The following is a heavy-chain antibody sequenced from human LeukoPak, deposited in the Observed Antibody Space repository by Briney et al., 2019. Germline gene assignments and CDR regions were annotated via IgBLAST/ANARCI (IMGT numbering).Heavy chain of an antibody. CDR2: ISYDGSNT. V-gene: IGHV3-30*03. CDR3: GRSRYSITVANTYFDY. Sequence: GGSLRLSCAASGFTFSSYSMNWVRQAPGEGLEWVAFISYDGSNTYYANSVRGRFTISSDNSKNTMYLQMNSLRPEDTAVYYCGRSRYSITVANTYFDYWGQGTLVTVSS. J-gene: IGHJ4*02. CDR1: GFTFSSYS. D-gene: IGHD6-19*01.